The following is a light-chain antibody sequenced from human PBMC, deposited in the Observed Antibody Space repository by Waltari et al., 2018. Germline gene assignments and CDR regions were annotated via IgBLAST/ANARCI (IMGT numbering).Light chain of an antibody. CDR1: QYISDT. CDR2: GAS. J-gene: IGKJ2*01. V-gene: IGKV3-15*01. Sequence: EIVMTQSPAALSVSPGERATLSCRASQYISDTLAWYLHKPGQPPRLLISGASRRATGVPGRFSGSGSGTEFSLTISSLQSEDSAIYFCQQYNTWPPSAFGQGTKLEIK. CDR3: QQYNTWPPSA.